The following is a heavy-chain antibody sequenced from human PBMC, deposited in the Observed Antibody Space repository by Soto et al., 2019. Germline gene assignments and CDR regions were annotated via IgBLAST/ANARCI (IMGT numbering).Heavy chain of an antibody. CDR2: IYYSGST. Sequence: KSSETLSLTCTVSGGSISSGGYYWSWIRQHPGKGLEWIGYIYYSGSTYYNPSLKSRVTISVDTSKNQFSLKLSSVTAADTAVYYCARALWDYYYYGMDVWGQGTTVTVSS. CDR1: GGSISSGGYY. CDR3: ARALWDYYYYGMDV. J-gene: IGHJ6*02. D-gene: IGHD1-26*01. V-gene: IGHV4-31*02.